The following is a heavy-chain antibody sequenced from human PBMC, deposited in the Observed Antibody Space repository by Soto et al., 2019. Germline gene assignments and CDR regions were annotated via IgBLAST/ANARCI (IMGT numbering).Heavy chain of an antibody. CDR1: GYSFTTYW. Sequence: GESLKISCKASGYSFTTYWIGWVRQMPGKGLEWMGIIYPGDSDTRYSPSFQGQVTSSVDKSISTAYLQWSSLKASDSAMFYCARKDIAGNAVDFWGQGTLVTVSS. V-gene: IGHV5-51*01. CDR3: ARKDIAGNAVDF. D-gene: IGHD6-13*01. J-gene: IGHJ4*02. CDR2: IYPGDSDT.